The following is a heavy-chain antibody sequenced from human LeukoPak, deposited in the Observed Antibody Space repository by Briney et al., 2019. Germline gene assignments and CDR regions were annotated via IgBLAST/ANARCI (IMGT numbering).Heavy chain of an antibody. V-gene: IGHV1-18*01. J-gene: IGHJ4*02. CDR1: GDTFASYG. Sequence: ASVKVSCKASGDTFASYGITWVRQAPGQGLEWMGWISGYNGHTNYTQNLQGRVTMTTDASTSTAYMELRSLRSEDTAVYYCALTYYYDSSGHYPRRPFDYWGQGTLVTVSS. CDR2: ISGYNGHT. CDR3: ALTYYYDSSGHYPRRPFDY. D-gene: IGHD3-22*01.